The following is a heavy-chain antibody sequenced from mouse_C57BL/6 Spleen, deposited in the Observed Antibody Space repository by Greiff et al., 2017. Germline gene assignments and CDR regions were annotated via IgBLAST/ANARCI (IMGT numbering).Heavy chain of an antibody. CDR1: GFNIKNTY. D-gene: IGHD1-1*01. Sequence: EVQLQQSVAELVRPGASVKLSCTASGFNIKNTYMHWVKQRPEQGLEWIGRIDPAHGNTTYAPKFQGQATITADTSSNTAYLQLSSLASADTAIYYCARSYYYGSSYVSAMDYWGQGTSVTVSS. CDR2: IDPAHGNT. CDR3: ARSYYYGSSYVSAMDY. V-gene: IGHV14-3*01. J-gene: IGHJ4*01.